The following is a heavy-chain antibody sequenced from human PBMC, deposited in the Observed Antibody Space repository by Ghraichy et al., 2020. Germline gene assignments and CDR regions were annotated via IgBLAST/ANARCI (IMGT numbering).Heavy chain of an antibody. V-gene: IGHV4-59*01. CDR2: IYYSGNT. D-gene: IGHD6-19*01. Sequence: SETLSLTCTVSGGSFSSYFWSWIRQPPGKGLEWIGYIYYSGNTKYNPSLKSRVTILLDTSRNQFSLKLTSVTAADTAVYYCARGSLAVLGKFDFWGQGTLVTVSS. CDR1: GGSFSSYF. CDR3: ARGSLAVLGKFDF. J-gene: IGHJ4*02.